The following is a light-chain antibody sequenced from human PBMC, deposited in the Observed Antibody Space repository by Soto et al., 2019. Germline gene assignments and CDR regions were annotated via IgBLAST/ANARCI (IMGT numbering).Light chain of an antibody. CDR3: TSYTSSSTYV. CDR2: EVS. J-gene: IGLJ1*01. CDR1: GSDVGGYNY. Sequence: QSALTQPASVSGSPGQSITISCTGTGSDVGGYNYVSWYQQLPGKAPKLMIYEVSNRPSEVSNRFSGSKSGNTASLTISGLHAEDEADYYCTSYTSSSTYVFGTGTKLTVL. V-gene: IGLV2-14*01.